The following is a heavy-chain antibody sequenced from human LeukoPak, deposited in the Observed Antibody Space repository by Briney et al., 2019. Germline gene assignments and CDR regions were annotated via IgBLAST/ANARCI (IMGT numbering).Heavy chain of an antibody. CDR3: AKDRWRGSYYTFDY. Sequence: GGSLRLSCAASGFTFSNYAMSWVRQAPGKGLQWISGISGSGGTTDYADSVKGRFTISRDNSKNTLNLQVNSLIAEDTAIYYCAKDRWRGSYYTFDYWGQGTLVTVSS. CDR1: GFTFSNYA. CDR2: ISGSGGTT. J-gene: IGHJ4*02. V-gene: IGHV3-23*01. D-gene: IGHD1-26*01.